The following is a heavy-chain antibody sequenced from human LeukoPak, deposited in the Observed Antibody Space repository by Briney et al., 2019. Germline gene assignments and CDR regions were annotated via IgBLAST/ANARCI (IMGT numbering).Heavy chain of an antibody. CDR3: ARVPDSGSLLFDY. CDR1: GGSFSGYY. Sequence: SETLSLTCAVYGGSFSGYYWSWIRQPPGKGLEWIGSIYYSGSTYYNPSLKSRVTISVDTSKNQFSLKLSSVTAADTAVYYCARVPDSGSLLFDYWGQGTLVTVSS. D-gene: IGHD1-26*01. CDR2: IYYSGST. J-gene: IGHJ4*02. V-gene: IGHV4-34*01.